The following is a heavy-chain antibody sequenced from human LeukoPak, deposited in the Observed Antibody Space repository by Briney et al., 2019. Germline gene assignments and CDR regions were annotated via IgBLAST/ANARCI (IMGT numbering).Heavy chain of an antibody. Sequence: ASVKVSCKASGYTFTSYGISWVRQAPGQGLEWMGWISAYNGNTNYAQKLQGRATMTTDTSTSTAYMELRSLRSDDTAVYYCAREITFGGVIVTPADYWGQGTLVTVSS. J-gene: IGHJ4*02. V-gene: IGHV1-18*01. CDR2: ISAYNGNT. CDR1: GYTFTSYG. CDR3: AREITFGGVIVTPADY. D-gene: IGHD3-16*02.